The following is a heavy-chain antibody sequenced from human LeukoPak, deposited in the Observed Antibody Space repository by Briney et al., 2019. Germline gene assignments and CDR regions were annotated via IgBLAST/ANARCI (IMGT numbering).Heavy chain of an antibody. CDR1: GGSISSGDYY. V-gene: IGHV4-61*02. J-gene: IGHJ5*02. CDR3: ARGDLKSDWFDP. D-gene: IGHD3-3*01. CDR2: FYNSGRT. Sequence: PSETLSLTCTVSGGSISSGDYYWNWIRQPAGKGLEWIGRFYNSGRTNFNPSLKSRVTISADTSKNQFSLKLRSVTAADTAVYYCARGDLKSDWFDPWGQGTLVIVS.